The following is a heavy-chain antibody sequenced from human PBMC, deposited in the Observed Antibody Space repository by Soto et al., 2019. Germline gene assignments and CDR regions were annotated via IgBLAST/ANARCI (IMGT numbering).Heavy chain of an antibody. Sequence: QVQLVESGGGVVQPGRSLRLSCAASGFTFSSYGMHWVRQAPGKGLEWVAGISYDGSNKYYADSVKGRFTISRDNSKSTLYLQMNSLRAEDMAVSYCAKGSYYFDYWGQGTPVTVSS. J-gene: IGHJ4*02. V-gene: IGHV3-30*18. CDR2: ISYDGSNK. CDR3: AKGSYYFDY. CDR1: GFTFSSYG.